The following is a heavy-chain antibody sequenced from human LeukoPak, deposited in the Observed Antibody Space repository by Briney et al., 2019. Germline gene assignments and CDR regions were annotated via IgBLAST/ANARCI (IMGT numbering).Heavy chain of an antibody. J-gene: IGHJ4*02. CDR1: GFTFRSYS. CDR2: ISSSSSYI. CDR3: ASSTPPRYIAVAGRPFDY. V-gene: IGHV3-21*01. Sequence: KPGGSLRLSCAASGFTFRSYSMEWVRQAPGKGLEWVSSISSSSSYIYYADSVKGRFTISRDNAKNSLYLQMNSLRAEDTAVYYCASSTPPRYIAVAGRPFDYWGQGTLVTVSS. D-gene: IGHD6-19*01.